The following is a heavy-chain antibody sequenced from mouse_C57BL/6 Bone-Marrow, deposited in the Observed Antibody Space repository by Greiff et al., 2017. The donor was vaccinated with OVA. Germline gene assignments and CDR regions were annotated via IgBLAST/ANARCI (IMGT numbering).Heavy chain of an antibody. CDR3: TRNWFYYFDY. J-gene: IGHJ2*01. CDR2: ISSGGDYI. D-gene: IGHD4-1*01. CDR1: GFTFSSYA. V-gene: IGHV5-9-1*02. Sequence: EVKVVESGEGLVKPGGSLKLSCAASGFTFSSYAMSWVRQTPEKRLEWVAYISSGGDYIYYADTVKGRFTISRDNARNTLYLQMSSLKSEDTAMYYCTRNWFYYFDYGGQGTTLTVSS.